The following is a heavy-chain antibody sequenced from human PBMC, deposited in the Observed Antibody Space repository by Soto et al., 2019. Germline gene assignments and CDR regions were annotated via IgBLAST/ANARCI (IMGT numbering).Heavy chain of an antibody. Sequence: QVQLVESGGGAVQPGRSLRLSCAVSGFTLSSHVMHCVRQAPGKGLEWVAVISYHGNNRYYVESVKGRFTISRDNSKNTLYLEMNSLRTEDTAVYYAARTSSDHYGMDVWGQGTTVTVSS. D-gene: IGHD2-2*01. V-gene: IGHV3-30*03. CDR3: ARTSSDHYGMDV. J-gene: IGHJ6*02. CDR2: ISYHGNNR. CDR1: GFTLSSHV.